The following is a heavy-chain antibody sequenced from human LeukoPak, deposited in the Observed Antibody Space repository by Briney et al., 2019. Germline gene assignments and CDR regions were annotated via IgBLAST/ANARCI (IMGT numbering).Heavy chain of an antibody. J-gene: IGHJ4*02. Sequence: ASVKVSCKASGYTFTGYYMHWVRQAPGQGLEWMGRIIPILGIANYAQKFQGRVTITADKSTSTAYMELSSLRSEDTAVYYCARGVRWELLTLYFDYWGQGTLVTVSS. V-gene: IGHV1-69*04. D-gene: IGHD1-26*01. CDR3: ARGVRWELLTLYFDY. CDR2: IIPILGIA. CDR1: GYTFTGYY.